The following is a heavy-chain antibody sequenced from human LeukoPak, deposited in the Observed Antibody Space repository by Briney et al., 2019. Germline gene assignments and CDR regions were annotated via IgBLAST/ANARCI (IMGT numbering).Heavy chain of an antibody. CDR2: IKQDGSVK. CDR3: ARGRGSSIIYFDY. D-gene: IGHD1-26*01. V-gene: IGHV3-7*01. CDR1: GFFISDDW. Sequence: GGSLRLACAASGFFISDDWMSWLRQAAGKGPEWVANIKQDGSVKTYADSVKGRFTISRDNAENSVYLQMDSLRAEDTALYYCARGRGSSIIYFDYWGQGTLATVSS. J-gene: IGHJ4*02.